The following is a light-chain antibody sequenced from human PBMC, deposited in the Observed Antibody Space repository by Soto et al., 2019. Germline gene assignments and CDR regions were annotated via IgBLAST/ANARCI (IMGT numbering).Light chain of an antibody. CDR3: QSFDSSLSGYV. J-gene: IGLJ1*01. V-gene: IGLV1-40*01. Sequence: QSVLTQPPSVSRAPGQRVTISCTGSSSNIGAGYGVHWYHHLPGTAPKLLIHNNNNRSSGVPDRFSGSKSGTSASLAIAGLQAEDEADYYCQSFDSSLSGYVFGTGTKVTVL. CDR1: SSNIGAGYG. CDR2: NNN.